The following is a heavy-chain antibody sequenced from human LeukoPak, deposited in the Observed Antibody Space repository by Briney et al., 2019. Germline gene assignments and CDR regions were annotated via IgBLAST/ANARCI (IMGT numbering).Heavy chain of an antibody. D-gene: IGHD3-10*01. Sequence: PSETLSLTCTVSGGSISSYYWSWIRQPPGKGLEWIGYIYYSGSTNYNPSLKSRVTISVDRSKNQFSLKLSSVTAADTAVYYCARDYYGSGSYLLFDYWAREPWSPSPQ. CDR3: ARDYYGSGSYLLFDY. CDR2: IYYSGST. V-gene: IGHV4-59*12. J-gene: IGHJ4*02. CDR1: GGSISSYY.